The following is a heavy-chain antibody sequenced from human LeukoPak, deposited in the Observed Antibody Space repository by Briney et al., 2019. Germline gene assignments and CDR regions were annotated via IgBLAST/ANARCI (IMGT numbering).Heavy chain of an antibody. J-gene: IGHJ4*02. D-gene: IGHD6-19*01. V-gene: IGHV4-39*01. CDR3: ARSPYSSGWYYFDY. CDR2: MYYSGST. Sequence: SETLSLTCTVSGGSISSSSYYWGWIRQPPGKGLEWIGSMYYSGSTYYNPSLKSRVTISVDTSKNQFSLKLSSVTAADTAVYYCARSPYSSGWYYFDYWGQGTLVTVSS. CDR1: GGSISSSSYY.